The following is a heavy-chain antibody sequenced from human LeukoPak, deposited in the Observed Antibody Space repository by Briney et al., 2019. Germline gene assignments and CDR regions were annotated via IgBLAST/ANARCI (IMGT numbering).Heavy chain of an antibody. CDR1: GFTFSSHG. Sequence: GGSLRLSCAASGFTFSSHGMHWVRQAPGKGLEWVAFIRYDGSNKYYADSVKGRFTISRENAKNTLYLQINSLRAEDTAVYYCARGWPQGDYLDYWGQGTLVTVSS. D-gene: IGHD1-26*01. CDR3: ARGWPQGDYLDY. J-gene: IGHJ4*02. CDR2: IRYDGSNK. V-gene: IGHV3-30*02.